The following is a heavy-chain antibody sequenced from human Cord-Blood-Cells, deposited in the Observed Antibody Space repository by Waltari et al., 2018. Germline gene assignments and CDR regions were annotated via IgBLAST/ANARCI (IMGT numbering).Heavy chain of an antibody. CDR1: GGSFSGYY. CDR2: INHSGST. J-gene: IGHJ4*02. V-gene: IGHV4-34*01. D-gene: IGHD6-19*01. CDR3: ASGGIAVAGFDY. Sequence: QVQLQQWGAGLLKPSETLSLTCAVYGGSFSGYYWRWIRQPPGKGLEWIGEINHSGSTNYTPTLKSRVTISGDASTNQFSLRLSSVSAADTAVYYCASGGIAVAGFDYWGQGTLVTVSS.